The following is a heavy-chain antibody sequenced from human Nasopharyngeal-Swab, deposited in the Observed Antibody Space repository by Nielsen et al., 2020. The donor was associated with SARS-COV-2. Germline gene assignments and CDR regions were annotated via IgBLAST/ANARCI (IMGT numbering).Heavy chain of an antibody. D-gene: IGHD1-26*01. J-gene: IGHJ3*02. CDR3: ARDSGSCPDDAFDI. V-gene: IGHV1-69*13. CDR2: IIPIFGTA. Sequence: SVKVSCKASGGTFSSYAISWVRQAPGQGLEWMGGIIPIFGTANYAQKFQGRVTITADESTSTAYMELSSLRSEDTAVYYCARDSGSCPDDAFDIWGQGTMVTVSS. CDR1: GGTFSSYA.